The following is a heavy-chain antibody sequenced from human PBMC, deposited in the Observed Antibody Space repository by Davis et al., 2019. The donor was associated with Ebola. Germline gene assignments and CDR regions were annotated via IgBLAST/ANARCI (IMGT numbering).Heavy chain of an antibody. CDR3: ARVSGWNYFDY. CDR1: GGSISNYY. CDR2: IYASGST. Sequence: PSETLSLTCSVSGGSISNYYWSWIRQPAEKGLEWIGRIYASGSTDYNPSLKSRVTMSVDTSKNQFSLKLSSVTAADTAVYYCARVSGWNYFDYWGQGTPVTVSS. V-gene: IGHV4-4*07. J-gene: IGHJ4*02. D-gene: IGHD6-19*01.